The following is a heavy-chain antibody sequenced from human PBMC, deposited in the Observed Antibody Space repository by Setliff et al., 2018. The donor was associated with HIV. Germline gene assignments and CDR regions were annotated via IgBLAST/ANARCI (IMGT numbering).Heavy chain of an antibody. CDR2: IFHSGST. D-gene: IGHD4-17*01. V-gene: IGHV4-59*08. CDR1: GSSISGHF. Sequence: SETLSLTCTVSGSSISGHFWTWIRQPPGKGLEWIANIFHSGSTHYNPSVQSRVTISVDTSKNQISLRLTSVTAADTALYYCARTRGTTENVFDVWGQGTMVTVSS. CDR3: ARTRGTTENVFDV. J-gene: IGHJ3*01.